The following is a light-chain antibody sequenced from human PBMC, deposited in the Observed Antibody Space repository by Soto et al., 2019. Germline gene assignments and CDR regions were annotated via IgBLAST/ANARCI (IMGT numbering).Light chain of an antibody. V-gene: IGKV3D-20*02. CDR1: QSVSSSY. Sequence: EIVLTQSPGTLSLSPGERATLSCRASQSVSSSYLAWYQQKPGQAPRLLIYDASNRATGIPARLSGSGSGTDFTLTISSLEPEDFAVYYCQQRSNWPRTFGQGPKVDI. CDR2: DAS. J-gene: IGKJ1*01. CDR3: QQRSNWPRT.